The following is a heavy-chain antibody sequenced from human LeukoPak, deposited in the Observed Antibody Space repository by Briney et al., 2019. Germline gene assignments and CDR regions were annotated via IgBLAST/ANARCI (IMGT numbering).Heavy chain of an antibody. V-gene: IGHV4-4*07. CDR1: GGSISSYY. CDR2: IYTSGST. J-gene: IGHJ6*03. CDR3: ARVMWGRDSSSYTGYYYHYYMDV. D-gene: IGHD6-13*01. Sequence: SETLSLTCTVSGGSISSYYWSWIRQPAGKGLEWIGRIYTSGSTNYNPSLKSRVTMSVDTSKNQFSLKLSSVTAADTAVYYCARVMWGRDSSSYTGYYYHYYMDVWGKGTTVTVSS.